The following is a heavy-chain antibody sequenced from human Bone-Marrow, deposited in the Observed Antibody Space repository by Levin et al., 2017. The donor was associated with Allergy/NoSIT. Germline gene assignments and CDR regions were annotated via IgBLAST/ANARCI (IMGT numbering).Heavy chain of an antibody. D-gene: IGHD3-10*01. CDR2: TWFDGSQK. CDR3: ARRESGSYFGYMDI. Sequence: PGGSLRLSCVASGLTFSTYGMHWVRQTPGRGLEWVAFTWFDGSQKYYVESVKGRFTISRDNSKNTMYLEMNSMRAEDTAVYYCARRESGSYFGYMDIWGKGTTVIVSS. J-gene: IGHJ6*03. CDR1: GLTFSTYG. V-gene: IGHV3-33*01.